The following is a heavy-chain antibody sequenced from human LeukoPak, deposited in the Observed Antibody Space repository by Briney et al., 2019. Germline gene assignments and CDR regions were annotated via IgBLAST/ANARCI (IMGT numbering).Heavy chain of an antibody. D-gene: IGHD6-19*01. CDR3: ARGGYSSGWYLEVYFDY. J-gene: IGHJ4*02. Sequence: PGGSLRLSCAASGFTVSSNYMSWVRQAPGKGLEWVSVIYSGGSTYYADSVKGRFTISRDNFKNTLYLQMNSLRAEDTAVYYCARGGYSSGWYLEVYFDYWGQGTLVTVSS. CDR2: IYSGGST. V-gene: IGHV3-66*01. CDR1: GFTVSSNY.